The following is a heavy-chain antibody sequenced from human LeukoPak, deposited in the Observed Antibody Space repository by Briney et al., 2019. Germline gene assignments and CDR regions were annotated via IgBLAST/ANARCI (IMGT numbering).Heavy chain of an antibody. D-gene: IGHD6-13*01. CDR2: ISDSGAIT. J-gene: IGHJ3*02. CDR3: AKGCSSSWFRAPFDI. CDR1: GLTFSSYS. Sequence: GGSLRLSCAASGLTFSSYSMSWVRQAPGKGLEWVSGISDSGAITYDADSVKGRFTISRDNSKNTLYLQMNSLRAEDTAVYYCAKGCSSSWFRAPFDIWGQGTMVTVSS. V-gene: IGHV3-23*01.